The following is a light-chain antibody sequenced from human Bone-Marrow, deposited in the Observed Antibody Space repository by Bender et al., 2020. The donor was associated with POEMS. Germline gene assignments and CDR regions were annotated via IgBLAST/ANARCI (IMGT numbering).Light chain of an antibody. J-gene: IGLJ3*02. CDR1: DIGSKN. V-gene: IGLV3-21*03. CDR3: QVCDRTFDSLCV. Sequence: SYVLTQPPSVSVAPGKTARITCGGDDIGSKNVHWYQQKPGQAPVVVVYDDSDRPSGIPERFSGSNSGNTATLTISRVEAGDEADFYCQVCDRTFDSLCVFGGGTKLTVL. CDR2: DDS.